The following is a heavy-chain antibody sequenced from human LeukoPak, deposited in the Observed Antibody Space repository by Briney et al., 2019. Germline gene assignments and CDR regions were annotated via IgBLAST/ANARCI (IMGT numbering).Heavy chain of an antibody. CDR3: ARDPGLAAAGTPDFNY. CDR1: GYTFTSYG. CDR2: ISAYNGNT. D-gene: IGHD6-13*01. Sequence: ASVKVSCKASGYTFTSYGISWVRQAPGQGLEWMGWISAYNGNTNYAQKLQGRVTMTTDTSTSTAYMELRSLRSDDTAVYYCARDPGLAAAGTPDFNYWGQGTLVTVSS. V-gene: IGHV1-18*01. J-gene: IGHJ4*02.